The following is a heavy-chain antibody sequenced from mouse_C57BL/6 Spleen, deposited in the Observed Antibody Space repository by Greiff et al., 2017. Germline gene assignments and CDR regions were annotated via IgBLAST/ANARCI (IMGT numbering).Heavy chain of an antibody. CDR2: ISSGGDYI. J-gene: IGHJ4*01. V-gene: IGHV5-9-1*02. Sequence: DVKLVESGEGLVKPGGSLKLSCAASGFTFSSYAMSWVRQTPEKRLEWVAYISSGGDYIYYADTVKGRFTISRDNARNTLYLQMSSLKSEDTAMXYCTREPYYYGSSHFFMDYWGQGTSVTVSS. D-gene: IGHD1-1*01. CDR3: TREPYYYGSSHFFMDY. CDR1: GFTFSSYA.